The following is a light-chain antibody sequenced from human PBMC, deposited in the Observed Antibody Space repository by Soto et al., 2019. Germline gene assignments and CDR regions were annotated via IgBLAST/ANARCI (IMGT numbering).Light chain of an antibody. CDR2: WAS. J-gene: IGKJ2*03. CDR1: QSVLYSSNNKNY. Sequence: DIVMTQSPDSLAVSLGERATINCKSSQSVLYSSNNKNYLAWYQQKPGQPPKLLIYWASTRESGVPDRFSGSGSGTDFTLTISSLQAEDFAVYYCQHYGGSMYSVGQGTKVDSK. CDR3: QHYGGSMYS. V-gene: IGKV4-1*01.